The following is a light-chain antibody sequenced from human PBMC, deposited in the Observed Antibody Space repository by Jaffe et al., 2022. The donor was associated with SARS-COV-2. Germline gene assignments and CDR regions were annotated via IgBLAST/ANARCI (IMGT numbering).Light chain of an antibody. Sequence: EIVLTQSPATLSLSPGEKATLSCRASQSVSSSLAWYQHKPGQAPRLLIYDASNRAPGIPARFSGSGSGTDFTLTISSLEPEDFALYYCQQHSNFGPGTKVDIK. V-gene: IGKV3-11*01. J-gene: IGKJ3*01. CDR1: QSVSSS. CDR3: QQHSN. CDR2: DAS.